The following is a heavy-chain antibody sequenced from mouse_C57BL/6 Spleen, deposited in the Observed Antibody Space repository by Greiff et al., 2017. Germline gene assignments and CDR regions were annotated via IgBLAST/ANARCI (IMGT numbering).Heavy chain of an antibody. J-gene: IGHJ2*02. CDR2: IVPDGGDT. CDR1: GFNIKDYY. D-gene: IGHD2-4*01. CDR3: TIYYDYDGYYFDY. V-gene: IGHV14-1*01. Sequence: VQLKESGAELVRPGASVKLSCTASGFNIKDYYMHWVKQRPEQGLEWIGRIVPDGGDTEYAPKFQGKATMTADTSSNTAYLQLSSLTSEDTAVYYCTIYYDYDGYYFDYWGQGTSLTVSS.